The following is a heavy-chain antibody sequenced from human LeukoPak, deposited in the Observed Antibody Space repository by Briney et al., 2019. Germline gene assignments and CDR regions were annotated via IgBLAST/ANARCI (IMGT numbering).Heavy chain of an antibody. J-gene: IGHJ4*02. CDR1: GFTFSSYA. CDR2: ISGSGGST. Sequence: GGSLRLSCAASGFTFSSYAMSWVRQAPGKGLEWVSAISGSGGSTYYADSVKGRFTISRDNSKNTLYLQMNSLRAEDTAVYYCTRHDSSGYYSNWGQGTLVTVSS. CDR3: TRHDSSGYYSN. D-gene: IGHD3-22*01. V-gene: IGHV3-23*01.